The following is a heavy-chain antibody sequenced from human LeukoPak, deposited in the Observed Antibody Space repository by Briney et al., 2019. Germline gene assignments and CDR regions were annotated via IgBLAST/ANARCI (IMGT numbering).Heavy chain of an antibody. CDR2: IIPIFGTA. CDR1: GGTFSSYA. Sequence: SVKVSCKASGGTFSSYAISWVRQAPGQGLEWMGGIIPIFGTANYAQKFQGRVTITADESTSTAYMELSSLRSEDTAVYYCARVDIVVVPAAGGAPDYYYYYMDVWGKGTTVTVSS. CDR3: ARVDIVVVPAAGGAPDYYYYYMDV. J-gene: IGHJ6*03. V-gene: IGHV1-69*01. D-gene: IGHD2-2*01.